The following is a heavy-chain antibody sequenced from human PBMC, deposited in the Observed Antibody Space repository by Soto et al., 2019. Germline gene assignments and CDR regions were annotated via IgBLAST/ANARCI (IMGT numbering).Heavy chain of an antibody. CDR3: ARDNILGILYGGMDV. V-gene: IGHV4-34*01. CDR2: INHSGST. CDR1: GESFSGYY. D-gene: IGHD3-3*01. J-gene: IGHJ6*02. Sequence: SETLSLTCAVYGESFSGYYWSWIRQPPGKGLEWIGEINHSGSTNYNPSLKSRVTISVDTSKNQFSLKLSSVTAADTAVYYCARDNILGILYGGMDVWGQGTTVTVSS.